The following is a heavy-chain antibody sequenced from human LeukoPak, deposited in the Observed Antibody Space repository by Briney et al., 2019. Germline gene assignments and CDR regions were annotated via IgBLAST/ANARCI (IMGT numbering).Heavy chain of an antibody. CDR2: IYYSGST. D-gene: IGHD2-15*01. J-gene: IGHJ5*02. V-gene: IGHV4-59*12. Sequence: PSETLSLTCTVSGGSISSYYWSWIRQPPGKGLEWIGYIYYSGSTNYNPSLKSRVTISVDTSKNHFSLNLTSVTAADTAVYYCARYCSGGSCHWFDPWGQGTLVTVPS. CDR3: ARYCSGGSCHWFDP. CDR1: GGSISSYY.